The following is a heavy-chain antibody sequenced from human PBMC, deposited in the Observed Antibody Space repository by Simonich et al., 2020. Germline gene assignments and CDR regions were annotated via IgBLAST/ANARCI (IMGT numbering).Heavy chain of an antibody. CDR2: SSWNRGSI. Sequence: EVQLVESGGGLVQPGRSLRLSCAASGFTFDDYAMHWVRQAPGEGLEWGTGSSWNRGSIGYADSVKGRFTISRDNAKNSLYLQMNSLRAEDTALYYCAKDVAAAGTEYFQHWGQGTLVTVSS. D-gene: IGHD6-13*01. V-gene: IGHV3-9*01. CDR1: GFTFDDYA. CDR3: AKDVAAAGTEYFQH. J-gene: IGHJ1*01.